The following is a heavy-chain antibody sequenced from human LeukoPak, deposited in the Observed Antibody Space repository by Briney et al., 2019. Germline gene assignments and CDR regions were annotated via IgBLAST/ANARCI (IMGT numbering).Heavy chain of an antibody. V-gene: IGHV3-30*04. Sequence: GRSLRLSCAASGFTFSSYAMHWVRQAPGKGLEWVAVISYDGSNKYYADSVKGRFTISRDNAKNSLYLQMNSLRAEDTAVYYCARDNLIAAAGTHYMDVWGKGTTVTVSS. J-gene: IGHJ6*03. CDR1: GFTFSSYA. CDR3: ARDNLIAAAGTHYMDV. D-gene: IGHD6-13*01. CDR2: ISYDGSNK.